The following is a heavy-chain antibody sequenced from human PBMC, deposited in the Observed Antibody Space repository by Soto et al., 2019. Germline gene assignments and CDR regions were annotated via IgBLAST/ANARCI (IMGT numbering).Heavy chain of an antibody. CDR2: IYYSGST. Sequence: SETLSLTCTVSGGSISSYYWSWIRQPPGKGLEWIGYIYYSGSTNYNPSLKSRVTISVDTSKNQFSLKLSSVTAADTAVYYCARVGNWEKFDYWGQGTLVTVSS. D-gene: IGHD7-27*01. CDR3: ARVGNWEKFDY. J-gene: IGHJ4*02. V-gene: IGHV4-59*01. CDR1: GGSISSYY.